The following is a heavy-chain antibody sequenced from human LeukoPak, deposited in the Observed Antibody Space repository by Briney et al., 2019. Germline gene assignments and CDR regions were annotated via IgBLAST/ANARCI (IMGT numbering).Heavy chain of an antibody. D-gene: IGHD6-6*01. V-gene: IGHV4-30-4*08. Sequence: SETLSLTCTVSGGSISSGDYYWSWIRQPPGKGLEWIGYIYYSGSTYYNPYLKSRVTISVDTSKNQFSLKLSSVTAADTAVYYCARARIAARPRGYFDLWGRGTLVTVSS. CDR3: ARARIAARPRGYFDL. CDR2: IYYSGST. CDR1: GGSISSGDYY. J-gene: IGHJ2*01.